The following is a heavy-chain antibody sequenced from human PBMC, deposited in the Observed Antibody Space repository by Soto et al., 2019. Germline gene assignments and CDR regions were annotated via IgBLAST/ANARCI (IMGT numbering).Heavy chain of an antibody. Sequence: SVKVSCKASGGTFSSYAISWVRQAPGQGLEWMGGIIPIFGTANYAQKFQGRVTITADESTSTAYMELSSLRSEDTAVYYCARDYEAARPTYYYYYGMDVWGQGTTVT. CDR1: GGTFSSYA. D-gene: IGHD6-6*01. V-gene: IGHV1-69*13. CDR2: IIPIFGTA. CDR3: ARDYEAARPTYYYYYGMDV. J-gene: IGHJ6*02.